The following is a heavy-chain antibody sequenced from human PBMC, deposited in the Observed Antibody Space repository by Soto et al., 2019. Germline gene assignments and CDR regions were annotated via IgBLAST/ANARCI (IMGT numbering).Heavy chain of an antibody. Sequence: SETLSLTCTVSGGSISSGDYYWSWIRQPPGKGLEWIGYIYYSGSTYYNPSLKSRVTISVDTSKSQFSLKLSSVTAADTAVYYCARGPPLGYCSSTSCSNWFDPWGQGTLVTVSS. V-gene: IGHV4-30-4*01. CDR3: ARGPPLGYCSSTSCSNWFDP. J-gene: IGHJ5*02. CDR1: GGSISSGDYY. D-gene: IGHD2-2*01. CDR2: IYYSGST.